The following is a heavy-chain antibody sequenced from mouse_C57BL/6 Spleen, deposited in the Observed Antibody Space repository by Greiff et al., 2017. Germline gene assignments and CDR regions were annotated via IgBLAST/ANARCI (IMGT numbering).Heavy chain of an antibody. Sequence: VQLQQPGAELVMPGASVQLSCKASGYTFTSYWMHWVKQRPGQGLEWIGEIDPSDSYTNSNQKFQGKSTLTVDKASSTAYKQLSSLTSEDAAVYYCARPVSTTVVASYWYFDVWGTGTTVTVAS. CDR1: GYTFTSYW. V-gene: IGHV1-69*01. CDR3: ARPVSTTVVASYWYFDV. J-gene: IGHJ1*03. D-gene: IGHD1-1*01. CDR2: IDPSDSYT.